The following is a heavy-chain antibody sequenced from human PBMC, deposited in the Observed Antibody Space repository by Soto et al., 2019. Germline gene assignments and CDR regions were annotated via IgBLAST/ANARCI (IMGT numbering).Heavy chain of an antibody. CDR3: ASKVSGSNGRPDLWYFDL. CDR1: GFTVSGYA. V-gene: IGHV3-23*04. J-gene: IGHJ2*01. CDR2: ISGGGDAT. D-gene: IGHD3-10*01. Sequence: EVQLVESGGGLVQPGGSLRLSCAASGFTVSGYALTWVRQAPGKGLEWVSAISGGGDATFYADSVKGRFTISRDNSKNTLYLQMNTMEAEDTAVSYWASKVSGSNGRPDLWYFDLWGRGTRVTVSS.